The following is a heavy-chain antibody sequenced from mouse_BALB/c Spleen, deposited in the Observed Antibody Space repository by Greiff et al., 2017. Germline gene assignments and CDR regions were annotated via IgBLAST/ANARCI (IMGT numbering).Heavy chain of an antibody. CDR1: GYTFTDYA. V-gene: IGHV1-67*01. Sequence: QVQLQQSGPELVRPGVSVKISCKGSGYTFTDYAMHWVKQSPAKSLEWIGVISTYSGNTNYNQKFKGKATMTVDKSSSTAYMELSSLTSEDSAVYYCARDSNYDYYAMDYWGQGTSVTVSS. J-gene: IGHJ4*01. CDR2: ISTYSGNT. CDR3: ARDSNYDYYAMDY. D-gene: IGHD2-5*01.